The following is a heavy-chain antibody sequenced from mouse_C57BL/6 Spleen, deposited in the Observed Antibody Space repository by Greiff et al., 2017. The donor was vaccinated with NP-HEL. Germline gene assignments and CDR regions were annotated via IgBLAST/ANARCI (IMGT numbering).Heavy chain of an antibody. Sequence: QVHVKQPGAELVRPGSSVKLSCKASGYTFTSYWMHWVKQRPIQGLEWIGNIDPSDSETHYNQKFKDKATLTVDKSSSTAYMQLSSLTSEDSAVYYCARGRYYGSSYGGAMDYWGQGTSVTVSS. V-gene: IGHV1-52*01. CDR3: ARGRYYGSSYGGAMDY. CDR1: GYTFTSYW. J-gene: IGHJ4*01. D-gene: IGHD1-1*01. CDR2: IDPSDSET.